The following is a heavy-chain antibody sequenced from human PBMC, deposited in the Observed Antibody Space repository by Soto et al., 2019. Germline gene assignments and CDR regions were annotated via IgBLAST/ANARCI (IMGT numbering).Heavy chain of an antibody. J-gene: IGHJ4*02. CDR2: IIPIFGTA. CDR1: GGSFNRHT. CDR3: ARGWGYDSTDYYYAY. Sequence: QVQLVQSGAEVRKPGSSVRVSCKASGGSFNRHTISWVRQAPGQGLEWMGGIIPIFGTANHAQKFQGRVKIIADESTSKVYMELSSLRSHDTAIYYCARGWGYDSTDYYYAYWGQGTLVIVSS. V-gene: IGHV1-69*01. D-gene: IGHD3-22*01.